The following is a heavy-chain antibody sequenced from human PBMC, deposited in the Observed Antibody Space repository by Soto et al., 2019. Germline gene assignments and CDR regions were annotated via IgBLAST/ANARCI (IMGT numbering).Heavy chain of an antibody. CDR2: VYYSGST. CDR1: GGSISNYY. V-gene: IGHV4-59*01. J-gene: IGHJ3*02. D-gene: IGHD5-12*01. Sequence: QVQLQESGPGLVRPSETLSLTCSVSGGSISNYYWNWIRQPPVKGLEWIGYVYYSGSTHFHPSLKRRVTMSVDTSKNHFSLNLSSVTAADAAIYYCARAVNSGYPDTFDIWGQGTRVTVAS. CDR3: ARAVNSGYPDTFDI.